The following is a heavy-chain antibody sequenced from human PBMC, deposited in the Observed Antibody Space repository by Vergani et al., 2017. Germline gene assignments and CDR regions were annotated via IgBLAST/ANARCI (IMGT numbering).Heavy chain of an antibody. CDR1: GYSISSTYY. CDR3: ARAGDYYDSSGYYSGYYYYGMDV. Sequence: QVQLQESGPGLVKPSETLSLTCAVSGYSISSTYYWGWIRQPPGKGLEWIGSIYHSGSTYYNPSLKSRVTISVDTSKNQFSLKLSSVTAADTAVYYCARAGDYYDSSGYYSGYYYYGMDVWGQGTTVTVSS. D-gene: IGHD3-22*01. V-gene: IGHV4-38-2*01. CDR2: IYHSGST. J-gene: IGHJ6*02.